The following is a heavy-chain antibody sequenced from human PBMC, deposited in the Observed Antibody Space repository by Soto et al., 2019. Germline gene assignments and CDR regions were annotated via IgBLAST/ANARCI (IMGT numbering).Heavy chain of an antibody. CDR3: ARDNVDTAMVLYDY. D-gene: IGHD5-18*01. J-gene: IGHJ4*02. CDR1: GYTLTSYG. V-gene: IGHV1-18*01. CDR2: ISAYNGNT. Sequence: ASVKVSCKASGYTLTSYGISWVRQAPGQGLEWMGWISAYNGNTNYAQKLQGRVTMTTDTSTSTAYMELRSLRSDDTAVYYCARDNVDTAMVLYDYWGQGTLVTVAP.